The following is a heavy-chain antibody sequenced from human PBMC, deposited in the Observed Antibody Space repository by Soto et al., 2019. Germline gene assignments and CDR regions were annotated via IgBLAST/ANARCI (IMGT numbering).Heavy chain of an antibody. CDR2: VSYSGSP. CDR1: GASVSSSHY. V-gene: IGHV4-39*01. J-gene: IGHJ4*02. D-gene: IGHD1-20*01. CDR3: ARHYNTGAFFDY. Sequence: QLQLQESGPGLVKSSETLSLTCSVSGASVSSSHYWGWIRQPPGKGLEWIGSVSYSGSPYYSPSFKMRITISVYPSNNQFSLRARSVTATDTAVYFCARHYNTGAFFDYWGQGKLVTVSS.